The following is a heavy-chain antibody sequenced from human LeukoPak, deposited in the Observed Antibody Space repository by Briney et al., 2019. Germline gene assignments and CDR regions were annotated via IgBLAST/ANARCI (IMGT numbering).Heavy chain of an antibody. J-gene: IGHJ3*02. D-gene: IGHD3-16*01. CDR2: IYYSGST. Sequence: SETLSLTCTVSGGSISSYYWSWIRQPPGKGLEWIGYIYYSGSTNYNPSLKSRVTISVDTSKNQFSLKLSSVTAADTAVYYCARLPYYDRTFDIWGQGTMVTASS. CDR1: GGSISSYY. CDR3: ARLPYYDRTFDI. V-gene: IGHV4-59*08.